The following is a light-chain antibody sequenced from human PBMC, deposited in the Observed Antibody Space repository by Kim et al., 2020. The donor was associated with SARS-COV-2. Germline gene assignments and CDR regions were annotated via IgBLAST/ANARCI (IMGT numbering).Light chain of an antibody. CDR2: GAS. V-gene: IGKV3-15*01. CDR3: QQYNNWPPWT. J-gene: IGKJ1*01. CDR1: QSVSSN. Sequence: CPGERATLSCRASQSVSSNLAWDQQKPGQAPRLLIYGASTRATGIPARFSGSGSGTEFTLTISSLQSEDFAVYYCQQYNNWPPWTFGQGTKVDIK.